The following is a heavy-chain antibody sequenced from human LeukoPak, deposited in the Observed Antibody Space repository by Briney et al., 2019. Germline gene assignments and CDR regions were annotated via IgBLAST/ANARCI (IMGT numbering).Heavy chain of an antibody. V-gene: IGHV3-74*01. D-gene: IGHD6-19*01. CDR1: GLTFSNYW. CDR2: INSDGSST. CDR3: AGSCSYFDY. Sequence: GGSLRLSCAASGLTFSNYWMHWVRQAPGKGLVWVSRINSDGSSTIYADSVKGRFTISRDNAKNTLYLQMNSLRVEDTAVYYCAGSCSYFDYWGQGTLVTVSS. J-gene: IGHJ4*02.